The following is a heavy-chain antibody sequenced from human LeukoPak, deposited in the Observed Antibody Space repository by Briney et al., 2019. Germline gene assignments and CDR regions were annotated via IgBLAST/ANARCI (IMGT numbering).Heavy chain of an antibody. CDR1: GYTFTSYY. CDR2: INPSGGST. V-gene: IGHV1-46*01. J-gene: IGHJ4*02. CDR3: ARGGLRTNGVWPYIDY. D-gene: IGHD2-8*01. Sequence: ASVKVSCKASGYTFTSYYMHWVRQAPGQGLEWMGIINPSGGSTSYAQKFQGRVTMTRDMPTSTVYMELSSLRSEDTAVYYCARGGLRTNGVWPYIDYWGQGTLVTVSS.